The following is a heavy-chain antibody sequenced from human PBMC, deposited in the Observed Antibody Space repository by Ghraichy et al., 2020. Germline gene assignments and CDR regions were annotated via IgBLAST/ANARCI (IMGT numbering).Heavy chain of an antibody. CDR1: GFTFSSYS. J-gene: IGHJ6*03. D-gene: IGHD6-6*01. CDR3: ARDGPWGSSSRYYYYMDV. Sequence: GGSLRLSCAASGFTFSSYSMNWVRQAPGKGLEWVSSISSSSSYIYYADSVKGRFTISRDNAKNSLYLQMNSLRAEDTAVYYCARDGPWGSSSRYYYYMDVWGKGTTVTVSS. CDR2: ISSSSSYI. V-gene: IGHV3-21*01.